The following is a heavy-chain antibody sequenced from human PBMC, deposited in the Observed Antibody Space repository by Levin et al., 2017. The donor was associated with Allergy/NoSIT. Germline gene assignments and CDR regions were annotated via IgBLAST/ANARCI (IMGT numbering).Heavy chain of an antibody. CDR3: AKDHAVAGDFDY. CDR2: ISGSGGST. CDR1: GFTFSSYA. Sequence: ASVKVSCAASGFTFSSYAMSWVRQAPGKGLEWVSAISGSGGSTYYADSVKGRFTISRDNSKNTLYLQMNSLRAEDTAVYYCAKDHAVAGDFDYWGQGTLVTVSS. J-gene: IGHJ4*02. V-gene: IGHV3-23*01. D-gene: IGHD6-19*01.